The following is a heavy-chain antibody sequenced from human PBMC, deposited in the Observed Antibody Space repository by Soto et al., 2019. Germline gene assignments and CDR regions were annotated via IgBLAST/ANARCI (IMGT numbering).Heavy chain of an antibody. CDR1: GFTVSSYH. J-gene: IGHJ4*02. V-gene: IGHV3-66*01. D-gene: IGHD4-17*01. CDR2: IYSAGSA. Sequence: GGSLRLSCAASGFTVSSYHMSWVRQAPGKGLEWVSVIYSAGSADFADSVKGRFTISRDNSKNTLYLQMNNLRAEDTAVYYCARDQYGVQNYFDHWGQGTLVTVSS. CDR3: ARDQYGVQNYFDH.